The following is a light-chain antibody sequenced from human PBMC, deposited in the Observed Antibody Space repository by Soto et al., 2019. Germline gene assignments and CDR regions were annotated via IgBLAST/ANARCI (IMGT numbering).Light chain of an antibody. CDR2: DTS. V-gene: IGKV3-20*01. Sequence: EIVLTQSPGTLSLSPGERATLSCRASQSVINNYLAWYQQKPGQAPRFLIYDTSSRATGIPDRFSGSGSATDFTLTISRLEPEDFAVYYCQHFGDSPYTFGQGTKLEIK. CDR3: QHFGDSPYT. CDR1: QSVINNY. J-gene: IGKJ2*01.